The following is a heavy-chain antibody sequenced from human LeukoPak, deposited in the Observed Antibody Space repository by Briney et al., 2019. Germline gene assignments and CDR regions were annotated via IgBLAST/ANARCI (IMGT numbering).Heavy chain of an antibody. CDR1: GGSVSSYY. CDR2: LSHSGSS. V-gene: IGHV4-59*08. Sequence: SETLSLTCTVSGGSVSSYYWSWIRRPPGRGLEWIAYLSHSGSSDSNPSLTSRVTISVDTSKDQFSLKLSSVTAADTAVYSCARQNPPLITMFGEVIEYFDYWGQGALVTVSS. CDR3: ARQNPPLITMFGEVIEYFDY. D-gene: IGHD3-3*01. J-gene: IGHJ4*02.